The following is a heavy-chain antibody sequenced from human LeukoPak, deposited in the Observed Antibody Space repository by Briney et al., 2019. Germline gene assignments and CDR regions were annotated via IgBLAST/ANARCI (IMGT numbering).Heavy chain of an antibody. CDR2: ISSSSSYI. CDR3: ARENQLWGDRYYYYMDV. Sequence: GGSLRLSCAASGFTFSSYSMNWVRQGPGKGLEWVSSISSSSSYIYYADSVKGRFTISRDNAKNSLYLQMNSLRAEDTAVYYCARENQLWGDRYYYYMDVWGKGTTVTVSS. D-gene: IGHD2-2*01. J-gene: IGHJ6*03. CDR1: GFTFSSYS. V-gene: IGHV3-21*01.